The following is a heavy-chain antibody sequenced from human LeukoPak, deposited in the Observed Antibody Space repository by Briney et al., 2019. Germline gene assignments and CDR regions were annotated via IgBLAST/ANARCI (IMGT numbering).Heavy chain of an antibody. CDR1: GYTLTELS. J-gene: IGHJ4*02. CDR3: ARAYCSGGSCYGRVDY. D-gene: IGHD2-15*01. CDR2: FDPEDGET. V-gene: IGHV1-24*01. Sequence: ASVKVSCKVSGYTLTELSMHWVRQAPGKGLEWMGGFDPEDGETIYAQKLQGRVTMTTDTSTSTAYMELRSLRSDDTAVYYCARAYCSGGSCYGRVDYWGQGTLVTVSS.